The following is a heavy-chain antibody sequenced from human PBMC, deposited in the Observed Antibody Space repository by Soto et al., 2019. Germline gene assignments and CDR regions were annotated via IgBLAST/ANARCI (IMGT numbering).Heavy chain of an antibody. D-gene: IGHD1-26*01. J-gene: IGHJ4*02. V-gene: IGHV1-69*13. CDR3: AGGHRESGHFDY. Sequence: GASVKVSCKASGGTFSSYAISWVRQAPGQGLEWMGGIIPIFGTANYAQKFQGRVTITADESTSTAYMELSSLRSEDTAVYYCAGGHRESGHFDYWGQGTLVTVSS. CDR2: IIPIFGTA. CDR1: GGTFSSYA.